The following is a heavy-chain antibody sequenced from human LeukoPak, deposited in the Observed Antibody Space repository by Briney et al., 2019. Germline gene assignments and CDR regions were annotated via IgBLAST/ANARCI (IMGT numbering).Heavy chain of an antibody. CDR2: ISYDGSNK. J-gene: IGHJ4*02. CDR3: AKDGPYSGSYDY. CDR1: GFTFSSYG. V-gene: IGHV3-30*18. D-gene: IGHD1-26*01. Sequence: PGRSLRLSCAASGFTFSSYGMHWVRQAPGKGLEWVAVISYDGSNKYYADSVKGRFTISRDNSKNTLYLQMNSLRAEDTAVYYCAKDGPYSGSYDYWGQGTLVTVSS.